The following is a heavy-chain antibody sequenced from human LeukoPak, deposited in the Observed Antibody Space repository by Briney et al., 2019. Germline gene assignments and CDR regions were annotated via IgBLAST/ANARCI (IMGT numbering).Heavy chain of an antibody. Sequence: GGSLRLSCAASGFTFGTYWMNWVRRAPGKGLEWVANINQDGSEKYYVDSVKGRFTISRDNAKNSLYLQMNSLRAEDTAVYYCARAGSLWFGESKLDYWGQGTLVTVSS. V-gene: IGHV3-7*01. CDR1: GFTFGTYW. CDR2: INQDGSEK. CDR3: ARAGSLWFGESKLDY. J-gene: IGHJ4*02. D-gene: IGHD3-10*01.